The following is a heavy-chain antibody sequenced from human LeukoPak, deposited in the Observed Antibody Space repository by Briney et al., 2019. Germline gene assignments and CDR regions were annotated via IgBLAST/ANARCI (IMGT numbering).Heavy chain of an antibody. CDR1: RFTFGSYG. J-gene: IGHJ5*02. CDR2: ISGHGGNS. CDR3: AKGNWFDP. Sequence: GGSLRFSCAASRFTFGSYGMTWVRQAPGKGLEWVSSISGHGGNSYYADSVKGRFTISRDNSKNTLYLQMNSPRGEDTAVYYCAKGNWFDPWGQGTLVTVSS. V-gene: IGHV3-23*01.